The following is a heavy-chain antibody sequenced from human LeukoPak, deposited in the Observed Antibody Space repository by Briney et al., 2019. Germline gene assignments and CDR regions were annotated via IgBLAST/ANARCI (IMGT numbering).Heavy chain of an antibody. CDR3: VRDIWNYGHAFDI. J-gene: IGHJ3*02. CDR1: GGTFSSYA. V-gene: IGHV1-69*05. Sequence: PRASVKVSCKASGGTFSSYAISWVRQAPGQGLEWMGGIIPIFGTANYAQKLQGRVTMTTDTSTSTAYMELRSLRSDDTAVYYCVRDIWNYGHAFDIWGQGTMVTVSS. D-gene: IGHD1-7*01. CDR2: IIPIFGTA.